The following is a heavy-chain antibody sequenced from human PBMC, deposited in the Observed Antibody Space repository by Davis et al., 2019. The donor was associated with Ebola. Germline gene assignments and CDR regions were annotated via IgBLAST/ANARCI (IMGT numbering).Heavy chain of an antibody. J-gene: IGHJ4*02. Sequence: GESLKISCAASGFAFSSFGMHWVRQAPGKGLEWLAFMRYSESDTHYADSVKGRFTISRDNSKNTLYLQMNSLRVEDTAVFYCARGSDSSSLDYWGQGTLVTVSS. D-gene: IGHD6-6*01. CDR2: MRYSESDT. CDR3: ARGSDSSSLDY. CDR1: GFAFSSFG. V-gene: IGHV3-30*02.